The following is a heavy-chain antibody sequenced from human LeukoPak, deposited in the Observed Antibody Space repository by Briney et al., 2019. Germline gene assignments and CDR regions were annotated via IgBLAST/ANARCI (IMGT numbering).Heavy chain of an antibody. D-gene: IGHD4-17*01. Sequence: SETLSLTCTVSGASINSGSYYWTWIRQPAGKGLEWIGRIYASGNTDYSPSLKSRLTISLDTSKNQFSLKLSSVTAADTAVYYCAREMDPTVFGYWGQGTLVTVSS. CDR2: IYASGNT. CDR1: GASINSGSYY. J-gene: IGHJ4*02. V-gene: IGHV4-61*02. CDR3: AREMDPTVFGY.